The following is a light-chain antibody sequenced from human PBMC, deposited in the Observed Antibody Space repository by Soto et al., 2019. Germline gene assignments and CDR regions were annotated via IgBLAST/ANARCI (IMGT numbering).Light chain of an antibody. CDR1: PSVNDY. CDR3: QQNNRYPWT. Sequence: DIQMTQSPSTLSASVGDRVTITCRASPSVNDYLAWYRQKPGKAPNLLIYRASNLEIGVPSRFSGSGSGTEFTLTISSLQPDDFATYYCQQNNRYPWTFGQGTKVEIK. J-gene: IGKJ1*01. V-gene: IGKV1-5*03. CDR2: RAS.